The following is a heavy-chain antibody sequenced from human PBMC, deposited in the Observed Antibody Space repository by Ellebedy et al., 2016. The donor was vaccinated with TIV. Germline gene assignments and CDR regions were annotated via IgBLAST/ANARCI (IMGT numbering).Heavy chain of an antibody. V-gene: IGHV4-4*07. CDR2: VYNSERP. D-gene: IGHD3-3*01. Sequence: MPSETLSLTCSVSGDSISSYYWSWIRQPAGKGLEWIGRVYNSERPNYNPSLKSRVTMSVDTSKNQCSLQLSSVTAADTAIYYRAREKFFAVGATPFDSWGQGTLVTVSS. CDR3: AREKFFAVGATPFDS. J-gene: IGHJ5*01. CDR1: GDSISSYY.